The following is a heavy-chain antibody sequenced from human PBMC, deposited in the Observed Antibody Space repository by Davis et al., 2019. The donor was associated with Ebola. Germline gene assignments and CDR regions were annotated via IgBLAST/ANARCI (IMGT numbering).Heavy chain of an antibody. Sequence: SVKVSCKASGGTFSSYAISWVRQAPAQGLEWMGGIIPIFGTANYAQKLQGRVTMTTDTSTSTAYMELRSLRSDDTAVYYCARDNRQLDYYYYGMDVWGQGTTVTVSS. CDR1: GGTFSSYA. V-gene: IGHV1-69*05. J-gene: IGHJ6*02. D-gene: IGHD6-6*01. CDR2: IIPIFGTA. CDR3: ARDNRQLDYYYYGMDV.